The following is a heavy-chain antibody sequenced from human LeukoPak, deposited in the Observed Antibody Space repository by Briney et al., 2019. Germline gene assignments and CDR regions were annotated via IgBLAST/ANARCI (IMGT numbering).Heavy chain of an antibody. CDR3: ASCGGDCSFDH. CDR2: ISAGGTTI. J-gene: IGHJ4*02. Sequence: GGSLRLSCAASGFTFSRYEMNWARQAPGKGLEWVSYISAGGTTIYYADSVKGRFTISRDNAKNSLYLQLNSLRAEDTAVYYCASCGGDCSFDHWGQGTLVTVSS. V-gene: IGHV3-48*03. CDR1: GFTFSRYE. D-gene: IGHD2-21*02.